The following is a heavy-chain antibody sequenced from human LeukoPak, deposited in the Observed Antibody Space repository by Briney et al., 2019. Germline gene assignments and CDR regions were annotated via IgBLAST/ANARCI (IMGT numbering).Heavy chain of an antibody. CDR1: GFTFSTYS. D-gene: IGHD5-18*01. CDR2: IGTSSNI. Sequence: PGGSLRLSCAASGFTFSTYSMNWVRQAPGKGLEWVSYIGTSSNIYYTGSVKGRFTISRDNAKNSLYLQMNSLRAEDTAIYYCARFEYSYGYGDGFDIWGQGTMVTVSS. J-gene: IGHJ3*02. V-gene: IGHV3-48*01. CDR3: ARFEYSYGYGDGFDI.